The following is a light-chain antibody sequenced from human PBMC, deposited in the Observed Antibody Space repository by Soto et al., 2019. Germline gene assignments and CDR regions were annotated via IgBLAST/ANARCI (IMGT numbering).Light chain of an antibody. CDR3: CSYTSSSTHV. CDR1: SSDVGGSNF. V-gene: IGLV2-14*03. Sequence: QSALTQPASVSGSPGQSITISCTGTSSDVGGSNFVSWYQQHPGKVPKLMIFDVNRRPSGVSDRFSGSKSGNTASLTISGLQAEDEGDYYCCSYTSSSTHVFGSGTKLTVL. J-gene: IGLJ1*01. CDR2: DVN.